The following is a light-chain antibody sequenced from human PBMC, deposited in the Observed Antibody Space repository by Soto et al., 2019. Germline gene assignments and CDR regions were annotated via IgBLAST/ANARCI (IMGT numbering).Light chain of an antibody. Sequence: IVMTQYPDSLAVSLGERATINCKSSQSVFYSSNNKNYLAWYRQKPGQPPKLLIYWASIRESGVPDRSSGSGSGTDFSLTISSRQAEDVAVYYCQQYYSTPPYTFGQGTKLEIK. J-gene: IGKJ2*01. V-gene: IGKV4-1*01. CDR1: QSVFYSSNNKNY. CDR2: WAS. CDR3: QQYYSTPPYT.